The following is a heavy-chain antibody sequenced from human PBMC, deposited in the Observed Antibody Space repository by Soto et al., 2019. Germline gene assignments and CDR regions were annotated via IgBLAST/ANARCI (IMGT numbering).Heavy chain of an antibody. CDR3: TQTWFRYDAFDI. Sequence: QITLKESGPTLVKPTQTLTLTCTFSGFSLSTSGVGVGWIRQPPGKALEWLALIYWDDDKRYSPSLKSRLTITKDTSKSQVVLTMTNMDPVDTATYYCTQTWFRYDAFDIWGQGTMVTVSS. D-gene: IGHD3-10*01. CDR1: GFSLSTSGVG. CDR2: IYWDDDK. V-gene: IGHV2-5*02. J-gene: IGHJ3*02.